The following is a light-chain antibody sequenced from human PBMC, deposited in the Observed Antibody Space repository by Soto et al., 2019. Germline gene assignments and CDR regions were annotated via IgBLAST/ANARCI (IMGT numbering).Light chain of an antibody. V-gene: IGKV3-11*01. CDR2: DAS. J-gene: IGKJ1*01. Sequence: EIVFIKTPNTLSLSPGEKATLPFRASQSVSSYLAWYQQKPGQAPRLLIYDASNRATGIPARFSGSGSGTDFTLTISSLEPEDFAVYYCQQRSNWPRTFGQGTMVDI. CDR3: QQRSNWPRT. CDR1: QSVSSY.